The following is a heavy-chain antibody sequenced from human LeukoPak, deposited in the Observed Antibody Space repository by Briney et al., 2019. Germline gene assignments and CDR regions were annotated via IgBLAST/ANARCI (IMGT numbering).Heavy chain of an antibody. CDR1: GYRFTSYW. CDR3: ARMGDWYFDL. Sequence: GESLKISCQGSGYRFTSYWIGWVRPMPGKGLEWMGIIYPGNSDTRYSPSFQGQVTISADKSISTAYLQWSSLKASDTAMYYCARMGDWYFDLWGRGTLVTVSS. J-gene: IGHJ2*01. D-gene: IGHD3-16*01. V-gene: IGHV5-51*01. CDR2: IYPGNSDT.